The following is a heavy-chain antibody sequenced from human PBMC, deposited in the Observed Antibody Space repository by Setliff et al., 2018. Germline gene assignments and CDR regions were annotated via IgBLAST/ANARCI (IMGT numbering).Heavy chain of an antibody. J-gene: IGHJ4*02. CDR2: INHSGST. CDR1: GGSFSGYY. V-gene: IGHV4-34*01. D-gene: IGHD5-12*01. CDR3: ARGGYSRGPPVYYFDY. Sequence: TLSLTCAVYGGSFSGYYWSWIRQPPGKGLEWIGEINHSGSTNYNPSLKSRVTISVDTSKNQFSLTLSSVTAADTAVYYCARGGYSRGPPVYYFDYWGQGTLVTVSS.